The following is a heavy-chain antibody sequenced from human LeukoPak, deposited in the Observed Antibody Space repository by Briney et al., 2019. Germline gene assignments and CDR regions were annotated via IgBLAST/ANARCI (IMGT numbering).Heavy chain of an antibody. V-gene: IGHV3-30*04. Sequence: GGPLRLSCAASGFTFSSYAMHWVRQAPGKGLEWVAVISYDGSNKYYADSVKGRFTISRDNSKNTLYLQMNSLRAEDTAVYYCASDMTTADWGQGTLVTVSS. CDR3: ASDMTTAD. J-gene: IGHJ4*02. CDR2: ISYDGSNK. D-gene: IGHD4-17*01. CDR1: GFTFSSYA.